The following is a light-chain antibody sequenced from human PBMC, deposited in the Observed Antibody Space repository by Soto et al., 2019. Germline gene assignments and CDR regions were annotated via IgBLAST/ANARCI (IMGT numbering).Light chain of an antibody. CDR3: QQDNSYWT. CDR2: DAS. V-gene: IGKV1-5*01. J-gene: IGKJ1*01. CDR1: QSISSW. Sequence: DIQMTQSASTLSAPVGDRVTITCRASQSISSWLAWYQQKLGRAPTLLIYDASSLESGVPSRFSGSGSGTEFTLTISSLQPDDFATYYCQQDNSYWTFGQGTKVDIK.